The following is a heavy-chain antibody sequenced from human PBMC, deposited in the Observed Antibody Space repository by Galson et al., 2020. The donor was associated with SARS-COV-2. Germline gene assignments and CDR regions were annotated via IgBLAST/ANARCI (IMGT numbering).Heavy chain of an antibody. D-gene: IGHD3-16*01. CDR1: GGSFSGYY. CDR3: ARDRGGYYDASGRFFQH. J-gene: IGHJ1*01. CDR2: INSSGST. V-gene: IGHV4-34*01. Sequence: SETLSLTCAVYGGSFSGYYWSWIRQPPGKGLEWIGEINSSGSTNYNPSLKSRVTISVDTSKNQFSLKLSSVTAADTAVYYCARDRGGYYDASGRFFQHWGQGTLVTVSS.